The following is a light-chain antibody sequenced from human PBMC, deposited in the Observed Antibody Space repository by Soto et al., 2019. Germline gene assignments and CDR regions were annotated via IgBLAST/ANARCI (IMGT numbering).Light chain of an antibody. Sequence: ILFTQSPATLSLSPGERATLFCRASQSVSSSYLSWYQQKPGQAPRLLIYDASKRATGIPDRFSGSGSGTELTLTISSLQSEDFAVYYCQQYDNWPLTFGGGTKVDIK. CDR2: DAS. J-gene: IGKJ4*01. CDR3: QQYDNWPLT. V-gene: IGKV3D-20*02. CDR1: QSVSSSY.